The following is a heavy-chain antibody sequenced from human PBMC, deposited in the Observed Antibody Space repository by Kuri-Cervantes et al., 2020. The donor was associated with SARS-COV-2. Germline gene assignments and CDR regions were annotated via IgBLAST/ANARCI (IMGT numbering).Heavy chain of an antibody. D-gene: IGHD3-3*01. J-gene: IGHJ3*02. CDR1: GGTFSSYA. Sequence: SVKVSCKASGGTFSSYAISRVRQAPGQGLEWMGGIIPIFGTANYAQKFQGRVTMTRDTSTSTVYMELSSLRSEDTAVYYCAREFHHDFWSGYYWGGLTHPRSQAPTSNDAFDIWGQGTMVTVSS. V-gene: IGHV1-69*05. CDR2: IIPIFGTA. CDR3: AREFHHDFWSGYYWGGLTHPRSQAPTSNDAFDI.